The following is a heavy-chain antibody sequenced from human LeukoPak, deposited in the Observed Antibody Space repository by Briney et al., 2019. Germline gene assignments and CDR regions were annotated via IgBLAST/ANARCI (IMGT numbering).Heavy chain of an antibody. D-gene: IGHD3-10*02. J-gene: IGHJ6*02. V-gene: IGHV1-8*01. CDR1: GYTFTSYN. CDR2: MNPNNGDT. Sequence: GASVKVACKPSGYTFTSYNMNRVRQSTGQGLGWMGWMNPNNGDTGYAQKFQGRVSMTGDTSISTAYMELSSLRSEDTAVYYCARAPVEDVFGVSTEDWGQGTTVTVFS. CDR3: ARAPVEDVFGVSTED.